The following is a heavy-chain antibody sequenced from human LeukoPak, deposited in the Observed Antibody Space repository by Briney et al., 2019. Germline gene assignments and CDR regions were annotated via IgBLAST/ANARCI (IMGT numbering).Heavy chain of an antibody. CDR1: GGTLSSYA. D-gene: IGHD3-22*01. CDR2: IIPIFGTA. J-gene: IGHJ4*02. CDR3: AKTSVYYYDSSGYYYPDY. Sequence: GASVKVSCKASGGTLSSYAISWVRQAPGQGLEWMGGIIPIFGTANYAQKFQGRVTITADKSTSTAYMELSSLRSEDTAVYYCAKTSVYYYDSSGYYYPDYWGQGTLVTVSS. V-gene: IGHV1-69*06.